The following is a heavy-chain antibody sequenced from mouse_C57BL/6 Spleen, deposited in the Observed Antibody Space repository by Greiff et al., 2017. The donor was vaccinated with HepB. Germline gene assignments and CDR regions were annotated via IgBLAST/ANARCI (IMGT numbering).Heavy chain of an antibody. D-gene: IGHD1-1*01. CDR2: IDPSDSYT. J-gene: IGHJ1*03. V-gene: IGHV1-69*01. CDR3: ARRTVVDWYVDV. CDR1: GYTFTSYW. Sequence: VQLQQPGAELVMPGASVKLSCKASGYTFTSYWMHWVKQRPGQGLEWIGEIDPSDSYTNYNQKFKGKSTLTVDKSSSTAYMQLSSLTSEDSAVYYCARRTVVDWYVDVWGTGTTVTVSS.